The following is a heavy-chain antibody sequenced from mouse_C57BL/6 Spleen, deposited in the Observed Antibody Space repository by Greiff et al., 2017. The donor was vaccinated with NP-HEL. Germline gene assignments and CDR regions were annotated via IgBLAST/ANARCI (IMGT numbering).Heavy chain of an antibody. D-gene: IGHD1-1*01. V-gene: IGHV1-69*01. CDR1: GYAFSSSW. Sequence: VQLQQSGPELVKPGASVKISCKASGYAFSSSWMHWVKQRPGQGLEWIGEIDPSDSYTNYNQKFKGKSTLTVDKSSSTAYMQLSSLTSEDSAVYYCARGSSSYYFDYWGQGTTLTVSS. J-gene: IGHJ2*01. CDR3: ARGSSSYYFDY. CDR2: IDPSDSYT.